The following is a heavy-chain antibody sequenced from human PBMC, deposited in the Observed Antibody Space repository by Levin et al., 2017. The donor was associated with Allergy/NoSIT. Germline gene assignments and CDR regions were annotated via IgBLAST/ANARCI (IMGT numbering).Heavy chain of an antibody. CDR3: AKDHPSRGWPAFEF. J-gene: IGHJ4*02. CDR1: GFRVETFA. Sequence: ETLSLTCAVSGFRVETFAMSWVRQTPEKGLEWLSAITNNNGKTYYADSVKGRFTISRDIADNTIFLQMNSLRVDDTAVYYCAKDHPSRGWPAFEFWGQGTLVTVSS. V-gene: IGHV3-23*01. CDR2: ITNNNGKT. D-gene: IGHD6-19*01.